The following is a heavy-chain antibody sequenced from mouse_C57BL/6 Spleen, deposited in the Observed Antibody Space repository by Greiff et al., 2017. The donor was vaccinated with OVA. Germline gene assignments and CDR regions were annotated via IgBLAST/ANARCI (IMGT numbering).Heavy chain of an antibody. D-gene: IGHD4-1*01. CDR1: GYAFTNYL. J-gene: IGHJ2*01. Sequence: QVHVKQSGAELVRPGTSVKVSCKASGYAFTNYLIEWVKQRPGQGLEWIGVINPGSGGTNYNEKFKGKATLPADKSSSTAYMQLSSLTSEDSSVYICARSWDVGYFDYWGQGTTLTVSS. CDR2: INPGSGGT. CDR3: ARSWDVGYFDY. V-gene: IGHV1-54*01.